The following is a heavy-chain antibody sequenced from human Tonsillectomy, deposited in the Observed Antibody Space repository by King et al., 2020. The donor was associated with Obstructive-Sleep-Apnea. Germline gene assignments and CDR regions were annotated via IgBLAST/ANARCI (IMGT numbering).Heavy chain of an antibody. V-gene: IGHV3-30*04. CDR3: ARPYNWNDQAPFDY. CDR1: GFTFSSYA. CDR2: ISYDGSNK. Sequence: QLVQSGGGVVQPGRSLRLSCAASGFTFSSYAMHWVRQAPGKGLEWVAVISYDGSNKYYADSVKGRFTISRDNSKKTLYLQMNSLRAEDTAVYYCARPYNWNDQAPFDYWGQGTLVTVSS. J-gene: IGHJ4*02. D-gene: IGHD1-20*01.